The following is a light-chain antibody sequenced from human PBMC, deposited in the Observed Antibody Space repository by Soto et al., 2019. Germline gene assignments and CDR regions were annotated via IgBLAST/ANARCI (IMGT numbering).Light chain of an antibody. Sequence: QSALTQPRSVSGSPGQSVTISCTGTNSDVGAYNYVSWYQQHPGKAPRVMIYDVSKRPSGVPDRFSGSKSGNTASLTISGLQAEDEADYYCCSYAGTYTLVFVGGTKLTVL. CDR1: NSDVGAYNY. CDR2: DVS. CDR3: CSYAGTYTLV. V-gene: IGLV2-11*01. J-gene: IGLJ2*01.